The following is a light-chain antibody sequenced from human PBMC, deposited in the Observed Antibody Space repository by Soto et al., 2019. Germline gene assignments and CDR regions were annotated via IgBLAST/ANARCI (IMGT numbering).Light chain of an antibody. CDR3: QSSDGSLSRV. Sequence: QPVLTQPPSVSGAPGQRVTISCTGSSSNIGAGYDVHWYQQLPGTAPKLLIYGHSNRPSGVPDRFSGSTSGASASLAITGLQAEDEADYYCQSSDGSLSRVFGGGTKLTVL. J-gene: IGLJ2*01. CDR1: SSNIGAGYD. CDR2: GHS. V-gene: IGLV1-40*01.